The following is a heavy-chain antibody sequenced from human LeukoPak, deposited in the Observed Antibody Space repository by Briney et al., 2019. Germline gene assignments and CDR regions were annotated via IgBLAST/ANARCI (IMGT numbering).Heavy chain of an antibody. Sequence: PSETLSVTCAVYGGSFNGYYWSWIRQPLGKGLEWIGEINHSGSTNYNLSLKSRVTISVDTSKNQFSLKLSSVTAADTAVYYCARRGAYSTAPDYWGQGTLVTVSS. V-gene: IGHV4-34*01. J-gene: IGHJ4*02. CDR3: ARRGAYSTAPDY. CDR2: INHSGST. D-gene: IGHD4-11*01. CDR1: GGSFNGYY.